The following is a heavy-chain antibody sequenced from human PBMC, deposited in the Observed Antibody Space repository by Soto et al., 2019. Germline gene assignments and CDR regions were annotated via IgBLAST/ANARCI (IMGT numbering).Heavy chain of an antibody. V-gene: IGHV3-48*02. D-gene: IGHD1-26*01. CDR2: ISSSSTTI. J-gene: IGHJ4*02. CDR1: GFTFSSYS. Sequence: EVQLVESGGGLVQPGGSLRLSCAASGFTFSSYSMNWVPQAPGKGLEWVSYISSSSTTIYYADSVKGRFTISRDNAKKSLYLQMNSLRDEDTAVYYCARDWLSSGSYFHYWGQGTLVTVSS. CDR3: ARDWLSSGSYFHY.